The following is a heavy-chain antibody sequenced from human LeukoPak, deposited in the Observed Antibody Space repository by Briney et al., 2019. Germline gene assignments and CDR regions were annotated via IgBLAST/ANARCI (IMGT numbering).Heavy chain of an antibody. D-gene: IGHD6-13*01. CDR3: ARDGWAAAGGYPRNWFDP. CDR1: GFTFSTYA. Sequence: PGGSLRLSCAASGFTFSTYAMNWVRQPPGKGLEWVSAISGSGVNTYYADSVKGRFTFSRDNSKNTLYLQMNSLRSEDTAVYYCARDGWAAAGGYPRNWFDPWGQGTLVTVSS. CDR2: ISGSGVNT. V-gene: IGHV3-23*01. J-gene: IGHJ5*02.